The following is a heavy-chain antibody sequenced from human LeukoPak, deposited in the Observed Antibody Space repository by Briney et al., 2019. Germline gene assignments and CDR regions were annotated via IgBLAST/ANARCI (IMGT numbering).Heavy chain of an antibody. CDR1: GFIFSSYA. J-gene: IGHJ3*02. D-gene: IGHD3-22*01. V-gene: IGHV3-30*04. CDR3: AREGIKVVITKAAFDI. Sequence: QPGRSLRLSCAASGFIFSSYAMHWVRQAPGKGLEWVAFISYDGSNKYYADSVKGRFTISRDNSKNTLYLQMNSLRAEDTAVYYCAREGIKVVITKAAFDIWGQGTMVTVSS. CDR2: ISYDGSNK.